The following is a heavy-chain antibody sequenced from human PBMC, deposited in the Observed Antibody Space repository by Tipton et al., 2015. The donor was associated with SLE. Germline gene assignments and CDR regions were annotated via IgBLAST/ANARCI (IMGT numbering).Heavy chain of an antibody. CDR2: ISSGSIYI. V-gene: IGHV3-21*01. CDR1: GCTFSNYG. CDR3: AREFAAAGTSLDY. Sequence: SLRLSCAASGCTFSNYGMNWVRQAPGKGLEWVSSISSGSIYIYYADSVKGRFTISRDNAKNSLYLQMNSLRAEDTAVYYCAREFAAAGTSLDYWGQGTLVTVSS. J-gene: IGHJ4*02. D-gene: IGHD6-13*01.